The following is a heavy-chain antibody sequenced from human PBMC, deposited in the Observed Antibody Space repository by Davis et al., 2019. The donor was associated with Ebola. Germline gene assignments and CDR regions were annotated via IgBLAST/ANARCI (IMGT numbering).Heavy chain of an antibody. D-gene: IGHD5-12*01. V-gene: IGHV3-11*06. CDR2: ISHSISYT. CDR1: GFTFSDYY. J-gene: IGHJ4*02. Sequence: GESLKISCAASGFTFSDYYMSWIRQAPGKGLEWVSYISHSISYTNYADSVKGRFTISRDNAKNSLYLQMNSLRAEDTAVYYCARGGYSGYAPDYWGQGTLVTVSS. CDR3: ARGGYSGYAPDY.